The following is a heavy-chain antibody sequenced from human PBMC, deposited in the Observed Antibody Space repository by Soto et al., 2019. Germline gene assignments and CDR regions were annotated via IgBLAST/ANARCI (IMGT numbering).Heavy chain of an antibody. CDR1: GFTFSSYA. V-gene: IGHV3-30-3*01. CDR2: ISYDGSNK. CDR3: ARAGKDIVVVVAATPSYYGMDV. J-gene: IGHJ6*02. D-gene: IGHD2-15*01. Sequence: GGSLRLSCAASGFTFSSYAMHWVRQAPGKGLEWVAVISYDGSNKYYADSVKGRFTISRDNSKNTLYLQMNSLRAEDTAVYYCARAGKDIVVVVAATPSYYGMDVWGQGTTVTVSS.